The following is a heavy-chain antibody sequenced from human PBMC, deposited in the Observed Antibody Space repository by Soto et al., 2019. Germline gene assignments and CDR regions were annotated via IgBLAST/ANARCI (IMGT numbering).Heavy chain of an antibody. V-gene: IGHV3-30*03. J-gene: IGHJ6*02. D-gene: IGHD1-1*01. CDR2: ISYDGSNK. Sequence: QVQLVESGGGVVQPGRSLRLSCAASGFTFSSYGMHWVRQAPGKGLEWVAVISYDGSNKYYADSVKGRFTISRDNSKNTLYLQMNSLRAEDTAVYYCGTGCLQHGMDVWGQGTPVTVSS. CDR3: GTGCLQHGMDV. CDR1: GFTFSSYG.